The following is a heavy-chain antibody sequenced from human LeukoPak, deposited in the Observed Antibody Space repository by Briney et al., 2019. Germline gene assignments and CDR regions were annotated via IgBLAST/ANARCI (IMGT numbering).Heavy chain of an antibody. J-gene: IGHJ4*02. CDR2: INKDGSEQ. D-gene: IGHD6-13*01. Sequence: GSLRLSCAASGFTFSVYGMHWVRQAPGKGPEWVASINKDGSEQYYVDSVKGRFTISRDNAKNSLSLQVSSLRAEDTAVYYCTRGGATSSWYWFFWGQGTLVTVSS. CDR3: TRGGATSSWYWFF. V-gene: IGHV3-7*01. CDR1: GFTFSVYG.